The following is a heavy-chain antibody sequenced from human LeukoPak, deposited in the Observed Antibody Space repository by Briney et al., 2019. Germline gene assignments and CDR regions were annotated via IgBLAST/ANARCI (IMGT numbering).Heavy chain of an antibody. D-gene: IGHD6-19*01. CDR3: ARDLLSSGWYVGFDY. V-gene: IGHV3-66*01. J-gene: IGHJ4*02. CDR1: GVTLRTTY. Sequence: PGGSLRLSCAASGVTLRTTYISWVRQAPGKGLEWVSVMYSGGSTYYTDSVKGRFTISRDTSKSTLYLQMNNLRAEDTAIYYCARDLLSSGWYVGFDYWGQGTLVTVSS. CDR2: MYSGGST.